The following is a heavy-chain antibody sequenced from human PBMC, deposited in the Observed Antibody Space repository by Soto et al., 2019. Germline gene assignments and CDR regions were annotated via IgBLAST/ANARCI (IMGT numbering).Heavy chain of an antibody. D-gene: IGHD6-6*01. CDR1: GFTFSSYS. CDR2: ISSSSSYI. V-gene: IGHV3-21*01. J-gene: IGHJ6*02. CDR3: ARDRVAARPPPYYYGMDV. Sequence: SGGSLRLSCAASGFTFSSYSMNWVRQAPGKGLEWVSSISSSSSYIYYADSVKGRFTISRDNAKNSLYLQMNSLRAEDTAVYYCARDRVAARPPPYYYGMDVWGQGTTVTVSS.